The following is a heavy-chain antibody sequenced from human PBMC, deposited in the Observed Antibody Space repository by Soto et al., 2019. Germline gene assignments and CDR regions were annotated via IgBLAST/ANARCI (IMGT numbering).Heavy chain of an antibody. CDR2: INHSGST. D-gene: IGHD6-13*01. Sequence: SETLSLTCAVYGGSFSGYYWSWIRQPPGKGLEWIGEINHSGSTNYNPSLKSRVTISVDTSKNQFSLKLSSVTAADTAVYYCARAYSSSWYYYYYGMDVWGQGTTVTVSS. V-gene: IGHV4-34*01. J-gene: IGHJ6*02. CDR1: GGSFSGYY. CDR3: ARAYSSSWYYYYYGMDV.